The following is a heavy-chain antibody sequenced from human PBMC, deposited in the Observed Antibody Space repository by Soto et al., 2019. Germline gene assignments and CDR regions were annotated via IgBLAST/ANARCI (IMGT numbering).Heavy chain of an antibody. J-gene: IGHJ5*02. CDR3: ARVVGALGHWFDP. CDR2: ISAYNGNT. D-gene: IGHD1-26*01. V-gene: IGHV1-18*01. CDR1: GFTFTSYA. Sequence: ASVKVSCKASGFTFTSYALSWVRQAPGQGHEWMGRISAYNGNTNYAQKLQGRVTMTTDTSTSTAYMELRSLRSDDTAVYYCARVVGALGHWFDPWGQGTLVTVS.